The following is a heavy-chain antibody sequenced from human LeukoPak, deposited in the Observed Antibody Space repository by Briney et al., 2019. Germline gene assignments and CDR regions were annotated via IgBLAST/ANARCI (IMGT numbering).Heavy chain of an antibody. Sequence: ASVKVSCKASGYTFTSYGISWVRQAPGQGLEWMGWISAYNGYTNYAQEVQGRVSMTTDTSTSTAYLELRSLRSEDTAVYYCARVVAARFDYWGQGTLVTVSS. V-gene: IGHV1-18*01. CDR1: GYTFTSYG. CDR3: ARVVAARFDY. J-gene: IGHJ4*02. D-gene: IGHD6-6*01. CDR2: ISAYNGYT.